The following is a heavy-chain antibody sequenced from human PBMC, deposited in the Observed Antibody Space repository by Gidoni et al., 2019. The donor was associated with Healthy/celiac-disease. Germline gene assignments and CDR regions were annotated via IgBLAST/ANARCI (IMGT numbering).Heavy chain of an antibody. J-gene: IGHJ4*02. Sequence: QVTLKESVPLLVKPTETLTLTCTVSGFSLSTAQMCVSCIRQPPGKALEWLAHIFSNDEKSYRTSLKSRRTISKDTAKSQVVLTMTNMDPVDTAIYYCARITHSGYSYFDKAYYFDYWAREPWSPSPQ. CDR3: ARITHSGYSYFDKAYYFDY. V-gene: IGHV2-26*01. CDR1: GFSLSTAQMC. D-gene: IGHD5-18*01. CDR2: IFSNDEK.